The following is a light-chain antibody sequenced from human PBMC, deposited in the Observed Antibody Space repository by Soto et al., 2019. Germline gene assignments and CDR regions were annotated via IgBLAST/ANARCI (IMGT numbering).Light chain of an antibody. CDR1: QSVSGY. V-gene: IGKV3-11*01. J-gene: IGKJ3*01. CDR2: DAS. Sequence: EIVLTQSPATLSLSPGERATLSCRASQSVSGYLVWYQQKPGQPPRVLIYDASNRATGIPARFSGSGSGTDFTLTISSLEPDDFAVYYCLQRSNWPLTFGHRTKIDIK. CDR3: LQRSNWPLT.